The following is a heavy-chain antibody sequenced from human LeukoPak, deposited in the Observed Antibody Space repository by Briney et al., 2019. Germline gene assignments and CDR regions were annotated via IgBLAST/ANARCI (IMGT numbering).Heavy chain of an antibody. CDR2: IYYTGST. Sequence: PSETPSLTCAVYGGSFSGYYWNWIRQPPGKGLEWIGYIYYTGSTNYNPSLKRRVTMSVDTSKNQFSLNLRSVTPEDTAVYYCARNLIPEQLVLNFWGQGTLVTVSS. D-gene: IGHD6-13*01. CDR1: GGSFSGYY. V-gene: IGHV4-59*01. J-gene: IGHJ4*02. CDR3: ARNLIPEQLVLNF.